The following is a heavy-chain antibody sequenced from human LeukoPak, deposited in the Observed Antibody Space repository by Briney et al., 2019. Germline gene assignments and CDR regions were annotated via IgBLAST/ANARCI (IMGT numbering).Heavy chain of an antibody. Sequence: SETLFLTCTVSGYSISSGYYWGWIRQPPGKGLEWIGSIYHSGSTYYNPSLKSRVTISVDTSKNQFSLKLSSVTAADTAVYYCARVVITYYFDYWGQGTLVTVSS. CDR2: IYHSGST. CDR3: ARVVITYYFDY. CDR1: GYSISSGYY. J-gene: IGHJ4*02. V-gene: IGHV4-38-2*02. D-gene: IGHD3-22*01.